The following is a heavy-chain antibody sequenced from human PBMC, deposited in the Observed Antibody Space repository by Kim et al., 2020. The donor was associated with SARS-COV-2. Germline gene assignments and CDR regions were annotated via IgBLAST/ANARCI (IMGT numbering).Heavy chain of an antibody. Sequence: SVKVSCKASGGTFSSYAISWVRQAPGQGLEWMGRIIPILGIANYGQKFQGRVTITADKSTSTAYMELSSLRSEDTAVYYCARVRVYYYDSSGYESFDPWGQGTLVTVSS. D-gene: IGHD3-22*01. V-gene: IGHV1-69*04. J-gene: IGHJ5*02. CDR1: GGTFSSYA. CDR2: IIPILGIA. CDR3: ARVRVYYYDSSGYESFDP.